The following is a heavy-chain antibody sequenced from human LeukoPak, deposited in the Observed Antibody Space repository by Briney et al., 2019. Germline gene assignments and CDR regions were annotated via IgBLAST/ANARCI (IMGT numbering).Heavy chain of an antibody. CDR3: GRGARPPHYYYYMDV. V-gene: IGHV1-69*10. CDR2: IIPILGTA. Sequence: SVKVSCKASGGTFNSYGIIWVRQAPGQGLEWMGGIIPILGTANYAQKFQGRVTITADKSTSTAYMELSSLRSEDTAVYYCGRGARPPHYYYYMDVWGKGTTVTVSS. J-gene: IGHJ6*03. D-gene: IGHD5-12*01. CDR1: GGTFNSYG.